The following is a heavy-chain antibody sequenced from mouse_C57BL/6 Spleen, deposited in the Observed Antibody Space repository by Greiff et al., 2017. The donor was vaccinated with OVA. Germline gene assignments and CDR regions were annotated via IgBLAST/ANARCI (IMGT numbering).Heavy chain of an antibody. V-gene: IGHV1-52*01. CDR1: GYTFTSYW. Sequence: QVQLQQSGAELVRPGSSVKLSCKASGYTFTSYWMHWVKQRPIQGLEWIGNIDPSDSETHYNQKFKDKATLTVDKSSSTAYMQLSSLTSEDSAVYYCARGRGYYYGKEDFDYWGQGTTLTVSS. CDR3: ARGRGYYYGKEDFDY. J-gene: IGHJ2*01. D-gene: IGHD1-1*01. CDR2: IDPSDSET.